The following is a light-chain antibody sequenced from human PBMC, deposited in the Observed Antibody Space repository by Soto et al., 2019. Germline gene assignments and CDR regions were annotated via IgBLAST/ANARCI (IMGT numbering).Light chain of an antibody. CDR3: QQYNNWPPHT. CDR2: GAS. Sequence: EIVMTQSPATLSVSPGERATLSCRASQSVSSNLAWYQQKPGQAPRVLIYGASTRATGIPARFSGSGSGTEFSLTISSLQSEDFAVYYCQQYNNWPPHTFGGGTKVEIK. CDR1: QSVSSN. J-gene: IGKJ4*01. V-gene: IGKV3-15*01.